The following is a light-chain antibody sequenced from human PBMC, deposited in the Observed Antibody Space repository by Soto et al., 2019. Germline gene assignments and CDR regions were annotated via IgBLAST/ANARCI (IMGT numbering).Light chain of an antibody. CDR3: QQYGNSPLT. Sequence: EIVLTQSPATLSLSPGERATLSCRASQTVSSSLAWYQQRPGQAPRLLIYGASTRATGVPDRFSGSGSGTDFTLTISRLEPEDFALYYCQQYGNSPLTFGGGTKVDIK. V-gene: IGKV3-20*01. CDR2: GAS. J-gene: IGKJ4*01. CDR1: QTVSSS.